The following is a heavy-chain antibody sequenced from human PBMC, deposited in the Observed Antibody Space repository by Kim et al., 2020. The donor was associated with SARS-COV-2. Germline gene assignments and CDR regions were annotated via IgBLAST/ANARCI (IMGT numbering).Heavy chain of an antibody. Sequence: GGSLRLSCAASGFTFSSYAMTWVRQAPGKGLEWVSTISSSGGSTYYADSVKGRFTISRDNSKNTLYLQMNSLRAEDTAVYYCAKPWGYSDSGVYGPRGYWGQGTLVTVSS. D-gene: IGHD3-22*01. CDR3: AKPWGYSDSGVYGPRGY. J-gene: IGHJ4*02. CDR2: ISSSGGST. CDR1: GFTFSSYA. V-gene: IGHV3-23*01.